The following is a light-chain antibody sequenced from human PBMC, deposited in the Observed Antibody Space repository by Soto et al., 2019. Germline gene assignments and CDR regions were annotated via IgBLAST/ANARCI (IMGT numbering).Light chain of an antibody. J-gene: IGLJ2*01. Sequence: QSVLTQPASVSGSPGQSITISCTGSSSDVGGYDYVSWYQQYPGKAPKLIIYDVNNRPSGVSNRFSGSKSANTASLTISGLQAEDEADYYCSSYSSSSTLFGGGTKLTVL. V-gene: IGLV2-14*01. CDR3: SSYSSSSTL. CDR2: DVN. CDR1: SSDVGGYDY.